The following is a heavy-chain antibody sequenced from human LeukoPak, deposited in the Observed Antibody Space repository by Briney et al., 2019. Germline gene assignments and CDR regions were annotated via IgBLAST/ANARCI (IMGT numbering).Heavy chain of an antibody. V-gene: IGHV3-23*01. CDR2: ISGSGGST. CDR3: ARANSYGLHTDY. J-gene: IGHJ4*02. D-gene: IGHD5-18*01. CDR1: GFTFSSYA. Sequence: GGSLRLSCAASGFTFSSYAMSWVRQAPGKGLEWVSAISGSGGSTYYADSVKGRFTISRDNSKNTLYLQMNSLRAEDTAVYYCARANSYGLHTDYWGQGTLVTVFS.